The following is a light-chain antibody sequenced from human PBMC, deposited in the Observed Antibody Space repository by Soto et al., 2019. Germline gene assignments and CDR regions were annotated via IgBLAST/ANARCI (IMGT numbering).Light chain of an antibody. CDR3: QQYNNWPQT. Sequence: TQAPATLSVCPGERPTLGWRASQTINNNVAWYQLKDGQVPRLVIYGASTRATDIPARFSGSGSGTEFTLTISSLQSEDFAEYHCQQYNNWPQTVGQGTQVDI. CDR2: GAS. V-gene: IGKV3-15*01. CDR1: QTINNN. J-gene: IGKJ1*01.